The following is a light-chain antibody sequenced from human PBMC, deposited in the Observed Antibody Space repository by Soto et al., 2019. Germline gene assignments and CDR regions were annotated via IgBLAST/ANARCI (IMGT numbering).Light chain of an antibody. Sequence: IQMTQSPSSVSASVGDRVTISCRASQDIDSWLAWFQHKPGKAPKLLISTASSLQSGVPSRFSGSGSGTDFTLTIASLQFEDFATYYCLQSDTFPYTFGLGTKLEIK. CDR3: LQSDTFPYT. J-gene: IGKJ2*01. CDR2: TAS. CDR1: QDIDSW. V-gene: IGKV1D-12*01.